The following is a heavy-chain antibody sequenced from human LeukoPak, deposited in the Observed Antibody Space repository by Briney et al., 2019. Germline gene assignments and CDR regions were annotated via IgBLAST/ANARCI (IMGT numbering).Heavy chain of an antibody. Sequence: GASVKVSCKASGGTFSSYAISWVRQAPGQGLEWMGGIIPIFGTANYAQKFQGRVTITTDESTSTAYMELSSLRSEDTAVYYCAGSFSRGGVPGAFDIWGQGTMVTVSS. J-gene: IGHJ3*02. CDR3: AGSFSRGGVPGAFDI. CDR2: IIPIFGTA. D-gene: IGHD2-21*01. V-gene: IGHV1-69*05. CDR1: GGTFSSYA.